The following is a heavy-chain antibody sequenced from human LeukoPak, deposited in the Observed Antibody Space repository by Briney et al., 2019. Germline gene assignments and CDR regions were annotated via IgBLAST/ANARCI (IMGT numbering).Heavy chain of an antibody. CDR1: GGSISSYY. V-gene: IGHV4-59*01. D-gene: IGHD6-13*01. CDR2: LYYTGST. Sequence: PSETLSLTCTVSGGSISSYYWSWIRQPPGKGLEWIGYLYYTGSTNSNPSLRSRVTISGDTSKNQFSLRLTSVTAADTAMYYCARDSGGAAGGTGMGYGFDIWGQGTMVTVSS. J-gene: IGHJ3*02. CDR3: ARDSGGAAGGTGMGYGFDI.